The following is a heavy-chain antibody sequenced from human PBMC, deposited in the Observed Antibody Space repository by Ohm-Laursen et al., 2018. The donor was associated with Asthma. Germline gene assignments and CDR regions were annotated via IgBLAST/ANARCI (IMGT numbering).Heavy chain of an antibody. J-gene: IGHJ4*02. D-gene: IGHD6-13*01. Sequence: SLRLSCTASGFTFSSYTMSWVRQAPGKGLEWLSIVSGLDSGAHTYYADSVKGRFTLSRDNSKNTVFLQMNSLTAEDTAVYYCARDGDSSTWPMDYWGQGTLVIVSS. CDR1: GFTFSSYT. CDR3: ARDGDSSTWPMDY. CDR2: VSGLDSGAHT. V-gene: IGHV3-23*01.